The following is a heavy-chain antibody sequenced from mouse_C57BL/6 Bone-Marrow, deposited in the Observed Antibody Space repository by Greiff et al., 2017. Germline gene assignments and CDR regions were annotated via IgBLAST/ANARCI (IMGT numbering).Heavy chain of an antibody. CDR1: GFTFTDYY. V-gene: IGHV7-3*01. D-gene: IGHD1-1*01. J-gene: IGHJ4*01. CDR2: IRKKANGYTT. Sequence: EVKLMESGGGLVQPGGSLSLSCEASGFTFTDYYMSWVRQPPGKALEWLGFIRKKANGYTTEYSVSVKGRFTISRDNAQSILYLQMNALRAEDSATYYCARYKTYYGSSLYAMDYWGQGTSVTVSS. CDR3: ARYKTYYGSSLYAMDY.